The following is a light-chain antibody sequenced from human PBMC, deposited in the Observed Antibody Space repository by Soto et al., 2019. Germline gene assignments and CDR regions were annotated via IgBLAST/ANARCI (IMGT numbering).Light chain of an antibody. V-gene: IGKV3-20*01. CDR1: QTVIHNH. J-gene: IGKJ5*01. Sequence: EILLTQSPDTLSLSIGDRATLSCRASQTVIHNHLAWHQQKPGQTPRLLVYGASSRATGIPDRFSGSGSGTDFTLTISRLEPEDFAVYYCQQHGTSPITFGQGTLLENK. CDR3: QQHGTSPIT. CDR2: GAS.